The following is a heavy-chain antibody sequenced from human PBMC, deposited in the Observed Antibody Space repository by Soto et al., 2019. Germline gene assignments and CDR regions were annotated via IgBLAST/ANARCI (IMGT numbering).Heavy chain of an antibody. Sequence: GGSLRLSCAASGFTFSSYAMSWVRQAPGKGLEWVSAISDSGRSTYYADSVKGRFTISRDNSKNTLYLQMNSLRAEDTAVFYCANARQWHLPLDYWGRGSLVTVSS. V-gene: IGHV3-23*01. J-gene: IGHJ4*02. CDR2: ISDSGRST. CDR3: ANARQWHLPLDY. CDR1: GFTFSSYA. D-gene: IGHD2-8*01.